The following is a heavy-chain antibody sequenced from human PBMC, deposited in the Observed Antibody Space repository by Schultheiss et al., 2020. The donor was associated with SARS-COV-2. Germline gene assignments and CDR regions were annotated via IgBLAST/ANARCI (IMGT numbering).Heavy chain of an antibody. D-gene: IGHD5-18*01. J-gene: IGHJ6*02. Sequence: GGSLRLSCKGSGYSFTSYWIGWVRQMPGKGLEWMGIIYPGDSDSRYSPSFQGQVTISADKSSSNAYLQWSSLEASDTAMYYCARLGGYSYGGKVYYYHGMDVWGQGTTVTVSS. V-gene: IGHV5-51*01. CDR1: GYSFTSYW. CDR2: IYPGDSDS. CDR3: ARLGGYSYGGKVYYYHGMDV.